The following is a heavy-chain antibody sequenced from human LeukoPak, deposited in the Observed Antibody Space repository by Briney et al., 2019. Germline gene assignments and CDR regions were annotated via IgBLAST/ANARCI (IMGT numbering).Heavy chain of an antibody. Sequence: DSVKVSCKASGYTFTNYYMHWVRQAPGQGLEWMGIIIPGGGSAAYAQKFQGRVTMTRDTSTSTVYMELTSLRSEDTAVYYCARGDYTNYSFFDYWGQGTLVTVSS. V-gene: IGHV1-46*01. CDR3: ARGDYTNYSFFDY. J-gene: IGHJ4*02. D-gene: IGHD4-11*01. CDR1: GYTFTNYY. CDR2: IIPGGGSA.